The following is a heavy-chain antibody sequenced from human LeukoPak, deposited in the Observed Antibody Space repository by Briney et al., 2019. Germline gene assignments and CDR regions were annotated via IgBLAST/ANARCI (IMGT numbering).Heavy chain of an antibody. CDR3: ARAKWAGTTDNWFDP. CDR1: GYTFSDYY. J-gene: IGHJ5*02. D-gene: IGHD1-1*01. V-gene: IGHV1-2*02. Sequence: ASVKVSCKTSGYTFSDYYIHWIRQAPGQGLEWVGWINPNSGDTDYAQKFQDRVTITADASTSTAYMELSSLRSEDTAVYYCARAKWAGTTDNWFDPWGQGTLVIVSS. CDR2: INPNSGDT.